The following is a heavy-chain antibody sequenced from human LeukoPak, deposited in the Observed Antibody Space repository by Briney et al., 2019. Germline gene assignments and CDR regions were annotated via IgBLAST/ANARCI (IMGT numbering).Heavy chain of an antibody. V-gene: IGHV3-7*01. CDR2: IKKDGSEK. D-gene: IGHD3-10*01. Sequence: GGSLRLSCAASEFTVSSNYMSWVRQAPGKGLEWVADIKKDGSEKNQVDSVTISRDNAKNSLYLQMNSLRAEDTAVYYCARGPPYGARSDYLDYWGQGTLVTVSS. J-gene: IGHJ4*02. CDR1: EFTVSSNY. CDR3: ARGPPYGARSDYLDY.